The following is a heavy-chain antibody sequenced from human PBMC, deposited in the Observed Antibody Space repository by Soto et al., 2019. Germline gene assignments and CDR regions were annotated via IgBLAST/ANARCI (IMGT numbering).Heavy chain of an antibody. CDR1: GYTFTGYY. CDR3: ARDRFPIFGVVRRYYYYAMDV. Sequence: ASVKVSCKASGYTFTGYYIHWVRQAPGQGLEWMGWINPNSGGTNSAQKFQGRVAMTRDTSISTAYMELNRLKSDDTAVYYCARDRFPIFGVVRRYYYYAMDVRGQGTTVTVSS. V-gene: IGHV1-2*02. J-gene: IGHJ6*02. CDR2: INPNSGGT. D-gene: IGHD3-3*01.